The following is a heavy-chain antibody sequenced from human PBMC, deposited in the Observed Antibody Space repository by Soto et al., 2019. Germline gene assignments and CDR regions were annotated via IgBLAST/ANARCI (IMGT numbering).Heavy chain of an antibody. D-gene: IGHD3-3*01. CDR1: GGSISSYY. V-gene: IGHV4-59*01. Sequence: PSETLSLTCTVSGGSISSYYWSWIRQPPGKGLEWIGYIDYSGSTNYNPSLKSRVTISVDTSKNQFSLKLSSVTAADTAVYYCARAGFWSGSDAFDIWGQGTMVTVSS. CDR2: IDYSGST. J-gene: IGHJ3*02. CDR3: ARAGFWSGSDAFDI.